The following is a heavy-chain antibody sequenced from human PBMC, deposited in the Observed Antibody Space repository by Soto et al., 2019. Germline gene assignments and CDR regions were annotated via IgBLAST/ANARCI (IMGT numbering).Heavy chain of an antibody. Sequence: EVQLSESGGDLRQPGGSLRLSCAASGFTFTNYAMTWVHQTPGKGLEWVSGISASGGLKYYADSVQGRFTVSRDNSKNILYLQMDNLRDEDTALYYCAREVGAPSGWLDPWGQGTQVTVSS. V-gene: IGHV3-23*01. CDR3: AREVGAPSGWLDP. CDR1: GFTFTNYA. D-gene: IGHD1-26*01. J-gene: IGHJ5*02. CDR2: ISASGGLK.